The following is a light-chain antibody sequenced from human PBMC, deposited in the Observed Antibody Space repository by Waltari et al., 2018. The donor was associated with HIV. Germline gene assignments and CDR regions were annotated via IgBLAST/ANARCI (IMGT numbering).Light chain of an antibody. Sequence: QSALTQPASVSGSPGQSITISCTGTSSDVGAHNYVSWYQHHPGKAPKLMIYDVTNRPPGVSDRFSGSKSGNTASLTISGLQAEDEATYYCNSYTTNKTRVFGGGTKLTVL. CDR2: DVT. CDR3: NSYTTNKTRV. J-gene: IGLJ3*02. CDR1: SSDVGAHNY. V-gene: IGLV2-14*03.